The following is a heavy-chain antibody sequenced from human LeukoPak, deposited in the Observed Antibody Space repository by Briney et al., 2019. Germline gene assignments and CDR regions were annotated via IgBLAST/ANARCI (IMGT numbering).Heavy chain of an antibody. Sequence: GGSLRLSCAASGYIFSDFCVNWVRQAPGKGLEWVSSISVKSNYRYYADSVRGRFTISRDDARDSLFLQMNSLRAEDTAVYFCVRLRRNNDRSGYYYYYDYWGQGTLVTVSS. J-gene: IGHJ4*02. CDR3: VRLRRNNDRSGYYYYYDY. CDR1: GYIFSDFC. D-gene: IGHD3-22*01. CDR2: ISVKSNYR. V-gene: IGHV3-21*01.